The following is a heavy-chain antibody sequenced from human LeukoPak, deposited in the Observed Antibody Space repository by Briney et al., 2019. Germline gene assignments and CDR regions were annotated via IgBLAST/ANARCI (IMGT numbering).Heavy chain of an antibody. D-gene: IGHD2-2*01. Sequence: SETLSLTCAVYGGSFSGYYWSWIRQPPGKGLEWIGEINHSGSTNYNPSLKSRVTISVDTSKNQFSLKLSSVTAADTAMYYCARGRCSSTSCYASYYYGMDVWGQGTTVTVSS. CDR3: ARGRCSSTSCYASYYYGMDV. CDR1: GGSFSGYY. J-gene: IGHJ6*02. V-gene: IGHV4-34*01. CDR2: INHSGST.